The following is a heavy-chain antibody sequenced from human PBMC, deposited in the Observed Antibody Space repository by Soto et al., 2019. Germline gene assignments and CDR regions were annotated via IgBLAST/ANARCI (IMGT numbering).Heavy chain of an antibody. Sequence: EASVKVSCKACGDTFTGNYMHWVRQAPGQRLEWMGWINPNSGGTNYAQKFQGWVTMTRDTSISTAYRGLSRLRSDDTAVYYFARRRGGFAGGNYYYYMDVWGKGTTVTVSS. CDR3: ARRRGGFAGGNYYYYMDV. CDR1: GDTFTGNY. D-gene: IGHD3-16*01. V-gene: IGHV1-2*04. J-gene: IGHJ6*03. CDR2: INPNSGGT.